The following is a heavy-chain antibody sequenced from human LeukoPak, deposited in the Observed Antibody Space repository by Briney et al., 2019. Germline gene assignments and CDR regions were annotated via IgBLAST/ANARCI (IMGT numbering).Heavy chain of an antibody. V-gene: IGHV4-34*01. CDR2: INHSGST. CDR1: GGSFSGYY. Sequence: PSETLSLTCAVYGGSFSGYYWSWIRQPPGKGLEWIGEINHSGSTNYNPSLKSRVTISVDTSKNQFSLKLSSVTAADTAVYYCARGNPPSPYYYYGMDVRGQGTPVTVSS. J-gene: IGHJ6*02. CDR3: ARGNPPSPYYYYGMDV.